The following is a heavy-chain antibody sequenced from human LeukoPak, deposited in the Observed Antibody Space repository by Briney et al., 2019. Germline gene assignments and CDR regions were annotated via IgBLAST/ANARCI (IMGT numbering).Heavy chain of an antibody. D-gene: IGHD2-15*01. CDR1: GFIFNTYV. J-gene: IGHJ3*02. V-gene: IGHV3-30*02. CDR2: IRYDGSNK. CDR3: AKDGGSHPDSFDI. Sequence: GGPLRLSCAASGFIFNTYVMHWVRQAPGKGLEWLAFIRYDGSNKNYADSVKGRFTISRDNTKNSLYLQMNSLRAEDTAVYYCAKDGGSHPDSFDIWGQGTMVTVSS.